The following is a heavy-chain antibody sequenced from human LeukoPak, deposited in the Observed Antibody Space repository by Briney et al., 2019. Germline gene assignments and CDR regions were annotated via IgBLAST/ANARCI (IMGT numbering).Heavy chain of an antibody. V-gene: IGHV4-34*01. CDR2: INHSGST. CDR1: GGSFSGYY. CDR3: ARYSDSSVPDAFDI. D-gene: IGHD3-22*01. J-gene: IGHJ3*02. Sequence: PSETLSLTCAVYGGSFSGYYWSWIRQPPGKGLEWIGEINHSGSTNYNPSLKSRVTISVDTSKNQFSLKLSSVTAADTAVYYCARYSDSSVPDAFDIWGQGTMVTVSS.